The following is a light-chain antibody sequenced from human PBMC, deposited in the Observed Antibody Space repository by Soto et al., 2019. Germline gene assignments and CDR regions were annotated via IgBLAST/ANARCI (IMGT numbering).Light chain of an antibody. V-gene: IGKV3-11*01. CDR3: QQRSNWPPAIT. J-gene: IGKJ5*01. CDR1: QSVSSY. CDR2: DAS. Sequence: EIVLTQSPATLSLSPGERATLSCRASQSVSSYLAWYQQKPGQAPRLLIYDASNRATGIPARCSGSGSGTDITLTISSLEPEDFAVYYCQQRSNWPPAITFGQGTRLEIK.